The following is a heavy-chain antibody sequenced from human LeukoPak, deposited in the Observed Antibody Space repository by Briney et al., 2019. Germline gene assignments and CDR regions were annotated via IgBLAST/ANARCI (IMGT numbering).Heavy chain of an antibody. CDR2: MNPNSGNT. J-gene: IGHJ3*02. Sequence: ASVKVSCKASGYTFTSYDINWVRQATGQGLEWMGWMNPNSGNTGYAQKFQGRVTMTRNTSISTAYMELSSLRSEDTAVYYCARKSAYLEFRLLGDAFDIWGQGTMVTVSS. D-gene: IGHD3-3*01. V-gene: IGHV1-8*01. CDR1: GYTFTSYD. CDR3: ARKSAYLEFRLLGDAFDI.